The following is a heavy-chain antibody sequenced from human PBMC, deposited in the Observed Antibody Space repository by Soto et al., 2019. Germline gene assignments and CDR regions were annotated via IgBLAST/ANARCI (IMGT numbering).Heavy chain of an antibody. CDR3: ARDPDLRIAARPAEYYYGMDV. CDR1: GFTFSSYA. J-gene: IGHJ6*02. Sequence: GGSLRLSCAASGFTFSSYAMHWVRQAPGKGLEWVAVISYDGSNKYYADSVKGRFTISRDNSKNTLYLQMNSLRAEDTAVYYCARDPDLRIAARPAEYYYGMDVWGQGTTVTVSS. CDR2: ISYDGSNK. V-gene: IGHV3-30-3*01. D-gene: IGHD6-6*01.